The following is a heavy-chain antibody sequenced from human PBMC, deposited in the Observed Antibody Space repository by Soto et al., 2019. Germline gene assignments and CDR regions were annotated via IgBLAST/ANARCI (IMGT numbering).Heavy chain of an antibody. V-gene: IGHV1-69*13. CDR3: ASSDIVVVVAAAWFDP. Sequence: SVKVSCKASGYTFTGYAMHWVRQAPGQRLEWMGGIIPIFGTANYAQKFQGRVTITADESTSTAYMELSSLRSEDTAVYYCASSDIVVVVAAAWFDPWGQGTLVTVSS. J-gene: IGHJ5*02. CDR1: GYTFTGYA. CDR2: IIPIFGTA. D-gene: IGHD2-15*01.